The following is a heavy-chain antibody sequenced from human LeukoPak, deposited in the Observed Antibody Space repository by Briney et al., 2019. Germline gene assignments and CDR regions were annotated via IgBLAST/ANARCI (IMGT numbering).Heavy chain of an antibody. V-gene: IGHV1-8*01. CDR3: ARGSYYGDYPGY. CDR1: GYTFTSYD. D-gene: IGHD4-17*01. J-gene: IGHJ4*02. Sequence: ASVKVSCKASGYTFTSYDINGVRQATGQGLEWMGWMNPNSGNTGYAQKFQGRVTMTRNTSISTAYMELSSLRSEDTAVYYCARGSYYGDYPGYWGQGTLVTVSS. CDR2: MNPNSGNT.